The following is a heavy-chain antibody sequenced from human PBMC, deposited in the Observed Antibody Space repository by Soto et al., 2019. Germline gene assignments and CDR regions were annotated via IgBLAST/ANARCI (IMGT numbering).Heavy chain of an antibody. CDR3: AAARGSGYPNWGYYYGMDV. V-gene: IGHV1-2*02. CDR1: GYTFTGYY. CDR2: INPNSGGT. J-gene: IGHJ6*02. D-gene: IGHD3-22*01. Sequence: ASVKVSCKASGYTFTGYYMHWVRQAPGQGLEWMGWINPNSGGTNYAQKFQERVTITRDMSTSTAYMELSSLRSEDTAVYYCAAARGSGYPNWGYYYGMDVWGQGTTVTVSS.